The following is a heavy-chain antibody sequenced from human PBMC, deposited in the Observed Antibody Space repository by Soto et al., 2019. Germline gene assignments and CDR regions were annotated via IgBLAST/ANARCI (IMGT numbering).Heavy chain of an antibody. V-gene: IGHV2-5*02. CDR3: AHPRYLITEDAQVGDFDS. Sequence: QITLKESGPTLVKPTQTLTLTCSFSGFSLTTDGEGVGWVRQTPGEALEWLALIYWDDDERYSPSLKTRLTITKDNSKQQVVLIITHMAPMDTDTYSCAHPRYLITEDAQVGDFDSWGQGNLVTVAS. J-gene: IGHJ4*02. D-gene: IGHD3-10*01. CDR1: GFSLTTDGEG. CDR2: IYWDDDE.